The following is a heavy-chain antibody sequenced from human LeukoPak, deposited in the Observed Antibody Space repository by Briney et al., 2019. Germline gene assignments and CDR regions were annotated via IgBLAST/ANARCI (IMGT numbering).Heavy chain of an antibody. CDR3: TRTDAYGYVDYDY. CDR1: GFTFSGSA. J-gene: IGHJ4*02. V-gene: IGHV3-73*01. Sequence: GGSLTLSCAASGFTFSGSAMHWVRQASGKGLEWVGRIRSKANSYATAYAASVKGRFTISRDDSKNTAYLQMNSLKTEDTAVYYCTRTDAYGYVDYDYWGQGTLVTVSS. D-gene: IGHD3-9*01. CDR2: IRSKANSYAT.